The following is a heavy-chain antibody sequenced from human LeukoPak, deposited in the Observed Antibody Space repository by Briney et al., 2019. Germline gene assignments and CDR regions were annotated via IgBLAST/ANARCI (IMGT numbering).Heavy chain of an antibody. CDR2: IIPIFGTA. D-gene: IGHD3-22*01. V-gene: IGHV1-69*01. Sequence: ASVKVSCKASGGTFSSYAISRVRQAPGQGLEWMGGIIPIFGTANYAQKFQGRVTITADESTSTAYMELSSLRSEDTAVYYCATHYYDSSGYYYYGMDVWGQGTTVTVSS. J-gene: IGHJ6*02. CDR3: ATHYYDSSGYYYYGMDV. CDR1: GGTFSSYA.